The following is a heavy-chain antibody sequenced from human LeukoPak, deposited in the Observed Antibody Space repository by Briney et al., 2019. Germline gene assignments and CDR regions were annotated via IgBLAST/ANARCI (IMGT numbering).Heavy chain of an antibody. CDR3: AREMRSPRGGFDY. CDR2: MYYSGST. J-gene: IGHJ4*02. Sequence: SETLSLTCTVSSGSISSTSYYWGWIRQPPGMGLEWIGSMYYSGSTYYNPSLKSRVTISVDTSKSQFSLKLSSVTAADTAVYYCAREMRSPRGGFDYWDQGTLVTASS. CDR1: SGSISSTSYY. D-gene: IGHD3-10*01. V-gene: IGHV4-39*07.